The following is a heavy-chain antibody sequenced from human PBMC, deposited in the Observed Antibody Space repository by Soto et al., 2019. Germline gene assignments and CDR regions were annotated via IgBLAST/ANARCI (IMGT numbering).Heavy chain of an antibody. J-gene: IGHJ3*02. CDR2: ISYDGSNK. D-gene: IGHD3-3*01. CDR3: AKEISNGEYVLRLLERSVDAFDI. Sequence: GGSLRLSCAACGFTFSSYCIHWVRQAPCKGLEWVAVISYDGSNKYYADSVKGRFTISRDNSKNTLYLQMNSLRAEDTAVYYCAKEISNGEYVLRLLERSVDAFDIWGQRTMVTV. CDR1: GFTFSSYC. V-gene: IGHV3-30*18.